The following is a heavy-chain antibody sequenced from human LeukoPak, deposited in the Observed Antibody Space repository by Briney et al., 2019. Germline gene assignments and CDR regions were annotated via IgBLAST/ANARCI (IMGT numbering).Heavy chain of an antibody. Sequence: ASVKVSCKASGYTFTSYGISWVRQAPGQGLEWMGWISAYNGNTNYAQKLQGRVTMTTDTSTSTAYMELRSLRSDDTAVYYCARSGVLLWFGELLSPTLFDIWGQGTMVTVSP. CDR3: ARSGVLLWFGELLSPTLFDI. D-gene: IGHD3-10*01. CDR1: GYTFTSYG. J-gene: IGHJ3*02. CDR2: ISAYNGNT. V-gene: IGHV1-18*01.